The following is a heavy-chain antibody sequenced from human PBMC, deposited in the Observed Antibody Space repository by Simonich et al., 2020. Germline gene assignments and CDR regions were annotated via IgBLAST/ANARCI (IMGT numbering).Heavy chain of an antibody. D-gene: IGHD7-27*01. CDR1: GFTFSSYW. J-gene: IGHJ6*03. V-gene: IGHV3-7*01. Sequence: EVQLVESGGGLVQPGGSLRLSCAASGFTFSSYWMSWVRQAPGKGLELVANKKQDVSEKYYVDSVKGRCTIPRDNAKNSLCRQRNSLRAEDTAVYYCARDGLGTAYYYYMDVWGKGTTVTVSS. CDR2: KKQDVSEK. CDR3: ARDGLGTAYYYYMDV.